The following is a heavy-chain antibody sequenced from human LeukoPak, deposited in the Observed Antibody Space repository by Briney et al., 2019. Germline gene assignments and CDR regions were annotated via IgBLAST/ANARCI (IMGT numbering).Heavy chain of an antibody. V-gene: IGHV3-15*07. CDR3: TTGNWGPH. CDR2: IKRKTDGGTT. Sequence: GGSLRLSCAASGFTFNDAWMNWVRQAPGKGLEWVGRIKRKTDGGTTDYAAPVKGRFTISRDDSKNTLYLQMNSLKTEDTAVYYCTTGNWGPHWGQGTLITVSS. CDR1: GFTFNDAW. D-gene: IGHD7-27*01. J-gene: IGHJ4*02.